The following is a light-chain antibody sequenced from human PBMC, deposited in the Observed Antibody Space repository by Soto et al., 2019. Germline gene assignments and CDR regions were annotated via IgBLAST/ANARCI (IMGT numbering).Light chain of an antibody. Sequence: DIPMTQSPSSLSASVGDRVTITCRASQSLSSFLNWYQQKPGKAPKLLIYAASSLQSGVPSRFSGSGSGTHFTLTISSLQPEDFATYYCQQSYSTPPTFGGGTKVEIK. CDR2: AAS. CDR3: QQSYSTPPT. CDR1: QSLSSF. J-gene: IGKJ4*01. V-gene: IGKV1-39*01.